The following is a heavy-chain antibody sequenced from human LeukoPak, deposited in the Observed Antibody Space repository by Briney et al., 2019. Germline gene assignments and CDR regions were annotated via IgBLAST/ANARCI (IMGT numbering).Heavy chain of an antibody. J-gene: IGHJ4*02. V-gene: IGHV3-21*01. CDR1: GFTFNSYS. Sequence: GGSLRHSCAGSGFTFNSYSMNWVRQAPGKGLEWVSSITSSSSYIYYADSVKGRFTISRDNAKNSLYLQMNSLRAEDTAVYYCARARMQIVVVAAADYWGQGTLVTVSS. D-gene: IGHD2-15*01. CDR2: ITSSSSYI. CDR3: ARARMQIVVVAAADY.